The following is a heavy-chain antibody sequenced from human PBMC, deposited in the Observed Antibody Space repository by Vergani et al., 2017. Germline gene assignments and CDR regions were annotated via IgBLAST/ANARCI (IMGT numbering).Heavy chain of an antibody. J-gene: IGHJ4*02. CDR2: MDYSGST. CDR1: GDSVISTDYH. D-gene: IGHD1-26*01. V-gene: IGHV4-39*01. Sequence: QVQLQESGPGLVKPSETLSLTCTVSGDSVISTDYHWGWIRQPPGKGLEWIGSMDYSGSTSYNPSLESRISISFETPKNQFSLGLTSVTAADPAVDCCASRRGACRAAYCHSYDFWGPGTLVGVSS. CDR3: ASRRGACRAAYCHSYDF.